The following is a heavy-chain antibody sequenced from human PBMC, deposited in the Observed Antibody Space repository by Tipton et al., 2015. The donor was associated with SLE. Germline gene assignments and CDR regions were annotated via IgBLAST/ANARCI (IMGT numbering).Heavy chain of an antibody. Sequence: GLVKPSQTLSLTCAISGDSVSSDSVSWNWIRQSPSRGLEWLGRTYYRSKWYKDYAVSVKSRITVNPDTSKNQFSLHLGSLTPEDTAVYYCARAAAGDFDYWGQGTLVTVSS. J-gene: IGHJ4*02. CDR1: GDSVSSDSVS. D-gene: IGHD6-13*01. CDR3: ARAAAGDFDY. CDR2: TYYRSKWYK. V-gene: IGHV6-1*01.